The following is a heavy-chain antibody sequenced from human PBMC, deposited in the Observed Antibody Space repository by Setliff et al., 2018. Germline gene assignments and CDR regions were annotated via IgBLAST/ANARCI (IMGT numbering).Heavy chain of an antibody. CDR2: IYHSGSA. Sequence: PSETLSLTCVVSGSSMTGRYIWGWIRQHPGKGLEWIGSIYHSGSAYYNPSLKSRVTISVDKSTNQFSLKLNSVTAADTAVYYCVRTDYSDGRYSMDVWGKGTTVTVSS. J-gene: IGHJ6*03. V-gene: IGHV4-38-2*01. D-gene: IGHD6-19*01. CDR3: VRTDYSDGRYSMDV. CDR1: GSSMTGRYI.